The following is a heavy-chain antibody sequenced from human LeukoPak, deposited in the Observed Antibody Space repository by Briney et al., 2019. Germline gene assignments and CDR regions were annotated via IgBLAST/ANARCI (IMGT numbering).Heavy chain of an antibody. V-gene: IGHV3-33*01. CDR2: IWYDGSNK. Sequence: GRSLRLSCAASGFTFSIYGMHWVRQAPGKGLEWVAVIWYDGSNKYYADSVKGRFTISRDNSKNTLYLQMNSLRAEDTAVYYCARDRGAAAGIDYWGQGTLVTVSS. CDR3: ARDRGAAAGIDY. CDR1: GFTFSIYG. J-gene: IGHJ4*02. D-gene: IGHD6-13*01.